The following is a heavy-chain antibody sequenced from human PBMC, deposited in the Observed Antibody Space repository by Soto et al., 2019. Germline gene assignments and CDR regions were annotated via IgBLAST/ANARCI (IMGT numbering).Heavy chain of an antibody. Sequence: GGSLRLSCAASGFTVSSNYMSWVRQAPGKGLEWVSVIYSGGSTYYADSVKGRFTISRHNSKNTLYLQMNSLRAEDTAVYYCAGSYCGGDCYFDYWGQGTLVTVSS. V-gene: IGHV3-66*01. D-gene: IGHD2-21*02. J-gene: IGHJ4*02. CDR3: AGSYCGGDCYFDY. CDR1: GFTVSSNY. CDR2: IYSGGST.